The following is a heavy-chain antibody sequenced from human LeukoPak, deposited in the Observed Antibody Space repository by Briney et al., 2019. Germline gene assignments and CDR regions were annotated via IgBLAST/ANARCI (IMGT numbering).Heavy chain of an antibody. D-gene: IGHD3-9*01. J-gene: IGHJ4*02. V-gene: IGHV3-23*01. CDR3: AKCSYYDILTGSRGFDY. CDR2: ISGSGGST. Sequence: GGSLRLSCAASGFTFSDYYMSWIRQAPGKGLEWVSAISGSGGSTYYADSVKGRFTISRDNSKNTLYLQMNSLRAEDTAVYYCAKCSYYDILTGSRGFDYWGQGTLVTVSS. CDR1: GFTFSDYY.